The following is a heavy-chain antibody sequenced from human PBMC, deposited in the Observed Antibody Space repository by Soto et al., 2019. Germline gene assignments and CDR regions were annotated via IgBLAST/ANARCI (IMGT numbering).Heavy chain of an antibody. CDR3: ARAGTYLAYYYDSSGYFDWFDP. D-gene: IGHD3-22*01. Sequence: ASVKVSCKASGYTFTSYAMHWVRQAPGQRLEWMGWINAGNGNTKYSQKFQGRVTITRDTSASTAYMELSSLRSEDTAVYYCARAGTYLAYYYDSSGYFDWFDPWGQGTLVTVSS. CDR2: INAGNGNT. CDR1: GYTFTSYA. J-gene: IGHJ5*02. V-gene: IGHV1-3*01.